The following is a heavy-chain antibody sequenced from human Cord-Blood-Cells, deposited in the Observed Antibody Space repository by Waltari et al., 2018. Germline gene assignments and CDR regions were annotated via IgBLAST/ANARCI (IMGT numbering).Heavy chain of an antibody. CDR3: ARPEVYGDYQPYYYYGMDV. CDR1: CCSISSSSYY. J-gene: IGHJ6*02. V-gene: IGHV4-39*01. Sequence: QLQLQESGPGLVKPSETLSLTCTVSCCSISSSSYYWGWIRQPPGKGLEWIGSIYYSGSTYYNPSLKSRVTISVDTSKNQFSLKLSSVTAADTAVYYCARPEVYGDYQPYYYYGMDVWGQGTTVTVS. D-gene: IGHD4-17*01. CDR2: IYYSGST.